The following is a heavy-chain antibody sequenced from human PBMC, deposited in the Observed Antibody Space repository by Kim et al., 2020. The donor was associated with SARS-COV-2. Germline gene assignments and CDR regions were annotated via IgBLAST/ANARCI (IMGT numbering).Heavy chain of an antibody. CDR2: IWYDGSNK. D-gene: IGHD3-22*01. Sequence: GGSLRLSCAASRFTFSSYGMHWVRQAPGKGLEWVAVIWYDGSNKYYADSVKGRFTISRDNSKNTLYLQMNSLRAEDTAVYYCAREQAGDSSGYNFDYWGQGTMVTVSS. CDR1: RFTFSSYG. J-gene: IGHJ4*02. V-gene: IGHV3-33*01. CDR3: AREQAGDSSGYNFDY.